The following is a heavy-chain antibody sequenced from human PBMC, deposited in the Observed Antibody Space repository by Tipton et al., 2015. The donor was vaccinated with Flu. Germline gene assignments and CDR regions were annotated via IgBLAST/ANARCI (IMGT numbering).Heavy chain of an antibody. Sequence: QLVQSGAEVKPSETLSLTCTVSSGSIRSTNYFCAWIRQPPGKRLELIGSIYPSGTTYYNPSLKSRVTISVDTSKSQFSLKLTSVTAGDTAVYYCARLEGAFEGGHCVGSNCWVNFWGQGILVTVSA. D-gene: IGHD2-21*01. CDR1: SGSIRSTNYF. V-gene: IGHV4-39*01. CDR2: IYPSGTT. CDR3: ARLEGAFEGGHCVGSNCWVNF. J-gene: IGHJ4*02.